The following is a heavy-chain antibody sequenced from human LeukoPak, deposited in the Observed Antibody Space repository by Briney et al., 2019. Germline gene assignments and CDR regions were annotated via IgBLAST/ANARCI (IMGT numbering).Heavy chain of an antibody. CDR2: ISSRGSYI. D-gene: IGHD3-22*01. CDR1: GFTFSSYS. V-gene: IGHV3-21*04. CDR3: ARVQQYDKFDY. J-gene: IGHJ4*02. Sequence: GGSLRLSCAASGFTFSSYSMNWVRQAPGKGLEWVSSISSRGSYIYYADSVKGRFTISRDNAKNSLYLQMNSLRAEDTAFYYCARVQQYDKFDYWGQGTLVTVSS.